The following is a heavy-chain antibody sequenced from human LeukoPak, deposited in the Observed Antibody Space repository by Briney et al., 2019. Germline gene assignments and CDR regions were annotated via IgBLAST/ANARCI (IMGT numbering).Heavy chain of an antibody. J-gene: IGHJ6*03. CDR2: INPNSGVT. D-gene: IGHD4-23*01. CDR3: AKSDYGGNSLYYYYMDV. Sequence: ASVKVSCKASGYTFTAYSIPWARQAPGQGLEWMGWINPNSGVTNFAQKFQGRVTMTRDTSISTAYMELSRLRSDDTAVYYCAKSDYGGNSLYYYYMDVWGKGTTVTVSS. V-gene: IGHV1-2*02. CDR1: GYTFTAYS.